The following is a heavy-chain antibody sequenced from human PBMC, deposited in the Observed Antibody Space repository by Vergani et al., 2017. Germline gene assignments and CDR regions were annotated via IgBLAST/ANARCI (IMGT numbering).Heavy chain of an antibody. V-gene: IGHV3-23*01. J-gene: IGHJ5*02. CDR3: ANGRLEWGLLPRQWFDP. Sequence: EVQLLESGGGLVQPGGSLRLSCAASGFTFSSYAMSWVRQAPGKGLEWVSAIIGSGGSTYYADSVKGRFTISRDNSKNTLYLQMNSLRAEDTAVYYCANGRLEWGLLPRQWFDPWGQGTLVTVSS. D-gene: IGHD1-26*01. CDR1: GFTFSSYA. CDR2: IIGSGGST.